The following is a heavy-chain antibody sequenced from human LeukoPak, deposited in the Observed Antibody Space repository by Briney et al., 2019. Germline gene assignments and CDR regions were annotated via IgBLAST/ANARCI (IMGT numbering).Heavy chain of an antibody. J-gene: IGHJ4*02. V-gene: IGHV4-59*08. CDR3: AGLSSRRSGLFDY. CDR1: DGSISSYY. CDR2: MHYSGSA. Sequence: SETLSLTCNVSDGSISSYYWNWIRQPPGETLEWIGYMHYSGSANYNPSLKSRVTMSVDTSKNQFSLRLSSVTAADTAVHYCAGLSSRRSGLFDYWGQGTLVTVSS. D-gene: IGHD5-12*01.